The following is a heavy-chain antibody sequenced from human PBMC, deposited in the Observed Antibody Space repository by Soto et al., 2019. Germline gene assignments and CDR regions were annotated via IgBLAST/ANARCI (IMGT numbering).Heavy chain of an antibody. D-gene: IGHD4-4*01. J-gene: IGHJ6*02. V-gene: IGHV4-59*02. CDR1: GDSVNNYY. CDR3: ARDRQGDSNLDFYYYGMDI. Sequence: SETLSLSCTVSGDSVNNYYWSWIRQPPGKGLEWIGYIDYSGYTNYNPSLESRLTISLHTSKNQFSVKLRSVTAADTAVYYCARDRQGDSNLDFYYYGMDIWGQGTTVTVSS. CDR2: IDYSGYT.